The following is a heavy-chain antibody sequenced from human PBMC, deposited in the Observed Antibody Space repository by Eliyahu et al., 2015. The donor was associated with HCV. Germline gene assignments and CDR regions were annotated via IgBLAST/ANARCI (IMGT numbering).Heavy chain of an antibody. J-gene: IGHJ4*02. CDR2: IKSKTDDGTT. Sequence: EVQLVESGGGLVEPGGSLRLSCAASGFTFSNXWMSWVRQAPGKGLEWVGRIKSKTDDGTTDYTAPVKGRFTISRDDSKNTLYLQMNSLKTEDTAVYFCATEYASSSVSYYFDYWGQGTLVTVSS. V-gene: IGHV3-15*01. CDR3: ATEYASSSVSYYFDY. D-gene: IGHD6-6*01. CDR1: GFTFSNXW.